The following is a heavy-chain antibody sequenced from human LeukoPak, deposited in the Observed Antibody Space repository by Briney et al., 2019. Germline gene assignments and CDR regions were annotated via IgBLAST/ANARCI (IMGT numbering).Heavy chain of an antibody. CDR1: GFTFSSYV. J-gene: IGHJ4*02. CDR3: AKDWVVRGVISY. V-gene: IGHV3-30*18. CDR2: ISYDGNNK. Sequence: GGSLRLSCAASGFTFSSYVMHWVSQAPGKGLEWVAGISYDGNNKYYAESVKGRFTISRDNSKNTLYLQMNSLRAEDTAVYYCAKDWVVRGVISYWGQGTLVTVSS. D-gene: IGHD3-10*01.